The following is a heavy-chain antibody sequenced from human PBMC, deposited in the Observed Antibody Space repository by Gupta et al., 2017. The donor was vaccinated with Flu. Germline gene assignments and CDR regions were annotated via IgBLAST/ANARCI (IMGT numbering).Heavy chain of an antibody. D-gene: IGHD2-21*02. CDR2: INSDGSST. V-gene: IGHV3-74*01. CDR3: ARDEKGAYCGGDCYLHY. Sequence: EVQLVESGGGLVQPGGSLRLSCAASGFTFSSYWMHWVRQAPGKGLVWVSRINSDGSSTYYADSVKGRFTISRDNAKNTLYLQMNSLRAEDTAVYYCARDEKGAYCGGDCYLHYWGQGTLVTVSS. J-gene: IGHJ4*02. CDR1: GFTFSSYW.